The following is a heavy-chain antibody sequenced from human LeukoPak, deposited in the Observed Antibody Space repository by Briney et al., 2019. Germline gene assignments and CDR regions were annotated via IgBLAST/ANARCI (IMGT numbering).Heavy chain of an antibody. CDR1: GFTFSSYS. J-gene: IGHJ4*02. D-gene: IGHD3-22*01. Sequence: GGSLRLSCAAPGFTFSSYSMNWVRQAPGKGLEWVSSISSSSSYIYYADSVKGRFTISRDNAKNSLYLQMNSLRAEDTAVYYCARSTYYYDSSGHDLDYWGQGTLVTVSS. CDR2: ISSSSSYI. CDR3: ARSTYYYDSSGHDLDY. V-gene: IGHV3-21*01.